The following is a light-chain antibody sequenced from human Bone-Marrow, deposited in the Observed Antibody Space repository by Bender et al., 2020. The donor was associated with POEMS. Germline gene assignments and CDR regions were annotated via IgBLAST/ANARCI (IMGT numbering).Light chain of an antibody. V-gene: IGLV2-14*03. CDR1: ISDLGGYGY. J-gene: IGLJ2*01. CDR2: DVT. CDR3: SAYTSSSTA. Sequence: QSALTQPASVSGSPGQSITISCAGTISDLGGYGYVSWYQQHPGKAPKLLIYDVTNRPSGVSNRFSGSKSGNTASLTISGLQAEDEADYYCSAYTSSSTAFGGGTKLTVL.